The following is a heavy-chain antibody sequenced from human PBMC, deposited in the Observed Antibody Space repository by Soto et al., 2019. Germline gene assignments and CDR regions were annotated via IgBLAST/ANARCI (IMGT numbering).Heavy chain of an antibody. CDR1: GYTFSTYY. Sequence: ASVKVSCKASGYTFSTYYILWVRQAPAQGYEWMGIINPSGGSTTNAQKFQGRVTMTRDTSTTTVYMELSSLKSEDTAVYYCARYDYNVYYFDYWGQGTLVTVS. CDR2: INPSGGST. J-gene: IGHJ4*02. D-gene: IGHD4-4*01. CDR3: ARYDYNVYYFDY. V-gene: IGHV1-46*01.